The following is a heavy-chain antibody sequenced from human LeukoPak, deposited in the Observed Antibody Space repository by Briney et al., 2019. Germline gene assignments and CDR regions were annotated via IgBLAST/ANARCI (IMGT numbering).Heavy chain of an antibody. CDR1: GFTFSSYA. CDR3: AKDPSYYDILTGYFFPSFDY. D-gene: IGHD3-9*01. V-gene: IGHV3-23*01. J-gene: IGHJ4*02. CDR2: IRGSGGST. Sequence: RRSLRLSCAASGFTFSSYAMSWVRPAPGKGLGWVSAIRGSGGSTYYADSVKSRFTISRDNSKMTLYLQMTSLRAEDTAVSYCAKDPSYYDILTGYFFPSFDYWGQGTLVTVSS.